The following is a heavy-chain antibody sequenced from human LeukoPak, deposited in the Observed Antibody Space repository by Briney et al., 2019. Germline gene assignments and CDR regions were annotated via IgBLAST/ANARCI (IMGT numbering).Heavy chain of an antibody. CDR2: INHSGST. J-gene: IGHJ4*02. CDR3: ARARGSGSYYSDY. Sequence: GSLRLSCAASGFTFSSYWMSWVRQPPGKGLEWIGEINHSGSTNYNPSLKSRVTISVDTSKNQFSLKLSSVTAADTAVYYCARARGSGSYYSDYWGQGTLVTVSS. CDR1: GFTFSSYW. V-gene: IGHV4-34*01. D-gene: IGHD3-10*01.